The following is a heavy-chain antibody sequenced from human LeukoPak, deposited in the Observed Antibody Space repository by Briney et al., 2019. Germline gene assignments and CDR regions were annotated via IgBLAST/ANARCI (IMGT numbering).Heavy chain of an antibody. CDR2: ISAYNGNT. D-gene: IGHD6-13*01. Sequence: RWASVKVSCKASGYTFTSYGISWVRQAPGQGLEWMGWISAYNGNTNYAQKLQGRVTMTTDTSTSTAYMELRSLRSDDTAVYYCARVSRDASRRGYSSSWYDYWGQGTLVTVSS. V-gene: IGHV1-18*01. J-gene: IGHJ4*02. CDR1: GYTFTSYG. CDR3: ARVSRDASRRGYSSSWYDY.